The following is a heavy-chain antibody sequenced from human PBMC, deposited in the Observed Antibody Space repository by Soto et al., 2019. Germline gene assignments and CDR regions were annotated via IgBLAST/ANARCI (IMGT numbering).Heavy chain of an antibody. V-gene: IGHV3-23*01. CDR3: ASPGGYIGYDYPLFDS. CDR1: GFTFSSYA. J-gene: IGHJ4*02. D-gene: IGHD5-12*01. Sequence: GGSLRLSCAASGFTFSSYAMSWVRQAPGKGLEWVSAISGSGGSTYYTDSVKGRFTISRDNSKNTLYLQRNSLRAEDTAVYHWASPGGYIGYDYPLFDSWGKGTRSPAP. CDR2: ISGSGGST.